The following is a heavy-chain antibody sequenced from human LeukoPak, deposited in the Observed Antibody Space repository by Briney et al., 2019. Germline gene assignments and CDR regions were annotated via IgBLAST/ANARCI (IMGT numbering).Heavy chain of an antibody. CDR3: ARHWEAVAARGAFDI. D-gene: IGHD6-13*01. Sequence: HGASLKISCKGSGYRFTSYWIGWVRQMPGKGLEWMGIIYPGDSDTRYSPSFQGQVTISADKSISTAYLQWSSLKASDTAMYYCARHWEAVAARGAFDIWGQGTMVTVSS. V-gene: IGHV5-51*01. CDR1: GYRFTSYW. CDR2: IYPGDSDT. J-gene: IGHJ3*02.